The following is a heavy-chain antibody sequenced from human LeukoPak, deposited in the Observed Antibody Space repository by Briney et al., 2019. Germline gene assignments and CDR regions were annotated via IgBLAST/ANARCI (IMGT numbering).Heavy chain of an antibody. CDR1: GFTFSNAW. Sequence: GGSLRLSCAASGFTFSNAWMSWVRQAPGKGLEWVGRIKSKTDGGTTDYAAPVKGRFTISRDNSKNTLYLQMNSLRAEDTAVYYCARDRGSSWTFDYWGQGTLVTVSS. CDR2: IKSKTDGGTT. J-gene: IGHJ4*02. D-gene: IGHD6-13*01. V-gene: IGHV3-15*01. CDR3: ARDRGSSWTFDY.